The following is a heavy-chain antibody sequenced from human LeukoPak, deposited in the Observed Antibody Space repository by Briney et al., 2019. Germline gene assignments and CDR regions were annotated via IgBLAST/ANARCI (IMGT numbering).Heavy chain of an antibody. CDR1: GFTFSSYS. CDR2: ISSSSSYI. CDR3: ARGLSSRITIFGVAIDAFDI. V-gene: IGHV3-21*01. Sequence: GGSLRLSCAASGFTFSSYSMNWVRQAPGKGLEWVSSISSSSSYIYYADSVKGRFTISRDNAKNSLYPQMNSLRAEDTAVYYCARGLSSRITIFGVAIDAFDIWGQGTMVTVSS. D-gene: IGHD3-3*01. J-gene: IGHJ3*02.